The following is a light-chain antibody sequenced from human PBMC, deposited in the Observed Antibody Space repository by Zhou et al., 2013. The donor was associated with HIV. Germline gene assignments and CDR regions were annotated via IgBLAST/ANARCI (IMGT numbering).Light chain of an antibody. CDR2: KAS. CDR3: LQHNSFPLT. V-gene: IGKV1-17*01. Sequence: DIQMTQSPSSLSASVGDRVTITCRASQTIINYLNWYQKKPGKAPKLLIYKASSLESGVPSRFSGSGSGTEFTLTISSLQTEDFATYYCLQHNSFPLTFGGGTRVEIK. CDR1: QTIINY. J-gene: IGKJ4*01.